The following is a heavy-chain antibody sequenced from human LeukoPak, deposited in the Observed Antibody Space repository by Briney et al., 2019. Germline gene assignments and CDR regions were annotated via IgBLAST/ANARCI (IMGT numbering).Heavy chain of an antibody. CDR1: GGSFSGHY. CDR3: ARGACQGDCSTSGNRVYYGMDV. V-gene: IGHV4-34*01. Sequence: SETLSLTCAVYGGSFSGHYYSWIRQPPGKGLEWIGEINHSGTTDYSPSLKSRVTISVDTSKNQFSLSLSSVTAADTAVYYCARGACQGDCSTSGNRVYYGMDVWGQGTTVTVSS. D-gene: IGHD2-2*01. J-gene: IGHJ6*02. CDR2: INHSGTT.